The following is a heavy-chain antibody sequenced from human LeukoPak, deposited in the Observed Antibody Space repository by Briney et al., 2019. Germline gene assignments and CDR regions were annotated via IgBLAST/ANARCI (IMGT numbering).Heavy chain of an antibody. Sequence: SQTLSLTCAISGDSVSSNSAAWNWIRQSPSRGLEWLGRTYYRSKWYNDYAVSVKSRITVNPDTSKNQFSLQLNSVTPEDTAVYYCARAHVPSAYCGGDCYGTGWDFDYWGQGTLVTVSS. V-gene: IGHV6-1*01. D-gene: IGHD2-21*01. CDR2: TYYRSKWYN. CDR3: ARAHVPSAYCGGDCYGTGWDFDY. J-gene: IGHJ4*02. CDR1: GDSVSSNSAA.